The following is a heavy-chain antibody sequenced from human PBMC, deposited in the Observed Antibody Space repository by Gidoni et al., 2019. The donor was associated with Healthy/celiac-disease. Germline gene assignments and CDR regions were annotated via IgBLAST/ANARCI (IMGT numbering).Heavy chain of an antibody. J-gene: IGHJ4*02. Sequence: QLQLQESGPGLVKPSETLSLTCTVSGGYISSSSYYWGWIRQPPGKGLEWIGSIYYSGSTYYNPSLKSRVTISVDTSKNQFSLKLSSVTAADTAVYYCATTPRATVVTPGYYFDYWGQGTLVTVSS. D-gene: IGHD4-17*01. CDR1: GGYISSSSYY. V-gene: IGHV4-39*01. CDR2: IYYSGST. CDR3: ATTPRATVVTPGYYFDY.